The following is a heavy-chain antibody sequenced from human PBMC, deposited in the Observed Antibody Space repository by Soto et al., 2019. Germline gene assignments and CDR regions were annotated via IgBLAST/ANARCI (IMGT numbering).Heavy chain of an antibody. J-gene: IGHJ5*02. D-gene: IGHD4-17*01. CDR3: ARRPDYAHGGDPHWFDP. V-gene: IGHV1-69*13. Sequence: ASVKVSCKASGGTFSSYAISWVRQAPGQGLEWMGGIIPIFGTANYAQKFQGRVTITADESTSTAYMELSSLRSEDTAVYYCARRPDYAHGGDPHWFDPWGQGTLVTVSS. CDR2: IIPIFGTA. CDR1: GGTFSSYA.